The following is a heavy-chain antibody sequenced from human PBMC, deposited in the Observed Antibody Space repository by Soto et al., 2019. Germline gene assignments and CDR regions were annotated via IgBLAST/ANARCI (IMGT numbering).Heavy chain of an antibody. CDR2: ISDDGSTA. CDR1: GLTLSAYW. CDR3: AIGPMVSSTGTGAH. V-gene: IGHV3-74*01. Sequence: HPGGSLRLSCAVSGLTLSAYWMHWVRQVPGKGLTWVSRISDDGSTATYADSVKGRFVISRDNAKNSLYLEMNTLRVDDSGLYYCAIGPMVSSTGTGAHWGRGPLVTVSS. J-gene: IGHJ4*02. D-gene: IGHD1-1*01.